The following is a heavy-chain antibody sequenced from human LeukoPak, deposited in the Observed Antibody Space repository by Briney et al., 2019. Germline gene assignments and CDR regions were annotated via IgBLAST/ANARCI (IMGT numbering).Heavy chain of an antibody. CDR2: IRYDGSNK. D-gene: IGHD1-14*01. CDR1: GFTFSSYG. Sequence: PGGSLRLSCAASGFTFSSYGMHWVRQAPGKGLEWVAFIRYDGSNKYYADSVKGRFTISRDNAKNSLSLQMNSLRAEDPAVYYCARSPAGANYYLAVWGKGTTVTISS. J-gene: IGHJ6*03. CDR3: ARSPAGANYYLAV. V-gene: IGHV3-30*02.